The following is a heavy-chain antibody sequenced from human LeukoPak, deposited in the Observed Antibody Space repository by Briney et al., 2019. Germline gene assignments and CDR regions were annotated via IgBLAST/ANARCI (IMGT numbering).Heavy chain of an antibody. J-gene: IGHJ4*02. D-gene: IGHD3-9*01. CDR3: AMTDRYAGRPFDY. CDR1: GSSLLKLA. Sequence: ASVKVSCKVSGSSLLKLAMHWVRQAPGKGLEWVGSFDPEDGEDGETHYAQKFQGRVTMTEDASTDTAYMELTSLSSEDTALYYCAMTDRYAGRPFDYWGQGTLVTVSS. V-gene: IGHV1-24*01. CDR2: FDPEDGEDGET.